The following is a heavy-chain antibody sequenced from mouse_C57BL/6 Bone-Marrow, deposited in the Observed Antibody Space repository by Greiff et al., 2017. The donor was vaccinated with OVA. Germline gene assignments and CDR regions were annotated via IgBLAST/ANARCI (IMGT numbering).Heavy chain of an antibody. J-gene: IGHJ3*01. CDR1: GYTFTSYW. D-gene: IGHD1-1*01. Sequence: DVHLVESGTVLARPGASVKMSCKTSGYTFTSYWMHWVKQRPGQGLEWIGAIYPGNSDTSYNQKFNGKAKLTAVTSASTAYMELSSLTNEDSAVYYCTRGYYGQWGFAYWGQGTLVTVSA. CDR2: IYPGNSDT. CDR3: TRGYYGQWGFAY. V-gene: IGHV1-5*01.